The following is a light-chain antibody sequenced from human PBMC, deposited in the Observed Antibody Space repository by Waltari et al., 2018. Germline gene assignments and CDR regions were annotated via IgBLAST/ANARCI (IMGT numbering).Light chain of an antibody. CDR3: SLRSNWPIP. CDR2: TAS. CDR1: PSGYTY. Sequence: EIVLTQSPANLSSSLGERSTLPCRASPSGYTYLAWYQQKPGQVPRILNSTASNRTFGVLARFNASWSGTTFTINITSIEPEYVAVSYLSLRSNWPIPFGRGTKVDIQ. J-gene: IGKJ1*01. V-gene: IGKV3-11*01.